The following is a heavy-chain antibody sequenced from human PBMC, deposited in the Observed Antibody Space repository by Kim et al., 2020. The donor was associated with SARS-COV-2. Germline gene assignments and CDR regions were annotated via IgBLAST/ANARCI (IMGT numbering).Heavy chain of an antibody. D-gene: IGHD6-13*01. CDR3: ARQASSWLI. V-gene: IGHV5-51*01. CDR2: SAT. J-gene: IGHJ3*02. Sequence: SATAYSPSFHGQVTISADKSISTAYLQWSSLKASDTAMYYCARQASSWLIWGQGTMVTVSS.